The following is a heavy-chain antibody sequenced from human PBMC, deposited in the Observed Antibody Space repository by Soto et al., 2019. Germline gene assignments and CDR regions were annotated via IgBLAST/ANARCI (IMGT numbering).Heavy chain of an antibody. Sequence: GASVKVSCKASGYSFSSYGITWVRQAPGQGLEWVGWISGYNGNTNYAQSLQGRVTMTTDTSTSTAYMDLSSLRASDTAMYYCARQIYDSDTGPNFQYYFDSWGQGTPVTVSS. CDR3: ARQIYDSDTGPNFQYYFDS. V-gene: IGHV1-18*04. CDR1: GYSFSSYG. CDR2: ISGYNGNT. D-gene: IGHD3-22*01. J-gene: IGHJ4*02.